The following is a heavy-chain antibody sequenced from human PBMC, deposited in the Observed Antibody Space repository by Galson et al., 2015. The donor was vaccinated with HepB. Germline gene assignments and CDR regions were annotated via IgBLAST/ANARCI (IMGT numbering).Heavy chain of an antibody. CDR3: ARVVPGEYYYYYGMDV. V-gene: IGHV3-21*01. CDR1: GFTFSSYS. D-gene: IGHD2-2*01. CDR2: ISSSSSYI. J-gene: IGHJ6*02. Sequence: SLRLSCAASGFTFSSYSMNWVRQAPGKGLEWVSSISSSSSYIYYADSVKGRFTISRDNAKNSLYLQMNSLRAEDTAVYYCARVVPGEYYYYYGMDVWGQGTTVTVSS.